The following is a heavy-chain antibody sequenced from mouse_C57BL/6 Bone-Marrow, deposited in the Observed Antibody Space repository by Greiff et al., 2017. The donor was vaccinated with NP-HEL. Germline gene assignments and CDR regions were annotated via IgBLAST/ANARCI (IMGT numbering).Heavy chain of an antibody. J-gene: IGHJ3*01. CDR2: IYPRSGNT. CDR3: ARGLWLLRGFAY. V-gene: IGHV1-81*01. Sequence: ESGAELARPGASVKLSCKASGYTFTSYGISWVKQRTGQGLEWIGEIYPRSGNTYYNEKFKGKATLTADKSSSTAYMELRSLTSDDSAVYFCARGLWLLRGFAYWGQGTLVTVSA. D-gene: IGHD2-3*01. CDR1: GYTFTSYG.